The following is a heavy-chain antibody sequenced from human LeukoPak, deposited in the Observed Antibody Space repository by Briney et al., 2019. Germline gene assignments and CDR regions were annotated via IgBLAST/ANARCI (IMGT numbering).Heavy chain of an antibody. CDR2: IYYSGST. D-gene: IGHD6-19*01. CDR3: ARDGTSGWYPYYYYYYYMDV. CDR1: GGSISSSSYY. Sequence: SETLSLTCTVSGGSISSSSYYWGWIRQPPGKGLEWIGSIYYSGSTYYNPSLKSRVTISVDTSKNQFSPKLSSVTAADTAVYYCARDGTSGWYPYYYYYYYMDVWGKGTTVTVPS. V-gene: IGHV4-39*07. J-gene: IGHJ6*03.